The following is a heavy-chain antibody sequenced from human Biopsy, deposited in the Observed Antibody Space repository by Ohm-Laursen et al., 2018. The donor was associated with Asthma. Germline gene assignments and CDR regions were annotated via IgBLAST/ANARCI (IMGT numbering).Heavy chain of an antibody. Sequence: SSLRLSCAASGFSFDDCAMHWVRQAPGKGLEWVSSISWNSGNIDYADSVKGRFTISRDNAKNTLYLQMNSLRAEDTALYYCARVSSYWAFDPWGQGTLVTVSS. J-gene: IGHJ5*02. V-gene: IGHV3-9*01. CDR1: GFSFDDCA. D-gene: IGHD3-16*02. CDR3: ARVSSYWAFDP. CDR2: ISWNSGNI.